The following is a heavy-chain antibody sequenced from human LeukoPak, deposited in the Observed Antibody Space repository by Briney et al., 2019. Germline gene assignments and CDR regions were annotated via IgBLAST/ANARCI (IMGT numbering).Heavy chain of an antibody. J-gene: IGHJ4*02. D-gene: IGHD6-19*01. Sequence: GGSLRLSCAASGFTVSSNYMSWVRQAPGRGLEWVSVIYTVGNTYYADSVKGRFTISRDNSKNTLYLRMNSLRAEDTALYYCASARGYSSEYKWGQGTLVTVSS. CDR1: GFTVSSNY. CDR3: ASARGYSSEYK. CDR2: IYTVGNT. V-gene: IGHV3-53*01.